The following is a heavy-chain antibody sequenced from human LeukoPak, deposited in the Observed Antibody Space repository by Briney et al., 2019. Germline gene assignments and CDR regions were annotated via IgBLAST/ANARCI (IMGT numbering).Heavy chain of an antibody. CDR3: ANGGSVVPATNYYYGLDV. Sequence: GSLRLSCAASGFTFSSYAMSWVRQAPGKGLEWVSVISGSGGSTYYADSVKGRFTISRDNSKNTLYLQMNSLRAEDTAVYYCANGGSVVPATNYYYGLDVWGQGTTVTVSS. CDR1: GFTFSSYA. V-gene: IGHV3-23*01. CDR2: ISGSGGST. J-gene: IGHJ6*02. D-gene: IGHD2-2*01.